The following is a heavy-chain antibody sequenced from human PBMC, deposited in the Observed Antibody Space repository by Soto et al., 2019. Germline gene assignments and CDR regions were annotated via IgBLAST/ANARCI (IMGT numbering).Heavy chain of an antibody. Sequence: GGSLRLSCAASGFTFSAYAMQWVRQAPGKGLEWVAVISFDGSNKNYADSVKGRFTISRDNSKNTLYLQMNSLRAEDTAVYYCARDYYYDSSGTFGPWGQGTLVTVSS. V-gene: IGHV3-30*03. CDR2: ISFDGSNK. D-gene: IGHD3-22*01. CDR3: ARDYYYDSSGTFGP. CDR1: GFTFSAYA. J-gene: IGHJ5*02.